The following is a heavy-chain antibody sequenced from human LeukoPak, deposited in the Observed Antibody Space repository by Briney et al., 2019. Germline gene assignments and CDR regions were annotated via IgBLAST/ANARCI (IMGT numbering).Heavy chain of an antibody. V-gene: IGHV3-74*01. CDR3: ARDRGAGIVGAVDY. D-gene: IGHD1-26*01. Sequence: GGSLRLSCAASGFTFSSYWMHWVRQAPGKGLVWVSCINSDGSSTSYADSVKGRFTISRDNAKNTLYLQMNSLRAEDTAVYYCARDRGAGIVGAVDYWGQGTLVTVSS. CDR1: GFTFSSYW. CDR2: INSDGSST. J-gene: IGHJ4*02.